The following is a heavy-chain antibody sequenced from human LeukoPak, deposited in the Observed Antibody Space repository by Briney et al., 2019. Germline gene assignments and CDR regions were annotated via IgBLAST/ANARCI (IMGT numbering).Heavy chain of an antibody. Sequence: KPSETLSRTCAVYGGSFSGYYWSGIRQPPGKGLEWIGEINHSGSTNYNPSLKSRVTISVDTSKNQFSLRLSFVTAADTAVYYCARDLIYDIWGQGSLVTVSS. D-gene: IGHD3-9*01. CDR3: ARDLIYDI. CDR2: INHSGST. CDR1: GGSFSGYY. V-gene: IGHV4-34*01. J-gene: IGHJ4*02.